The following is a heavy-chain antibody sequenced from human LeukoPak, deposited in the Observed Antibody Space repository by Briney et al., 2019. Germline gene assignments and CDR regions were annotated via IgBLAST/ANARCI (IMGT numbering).Heavy chain of an antibody. V-gene: IGHV1-69*05. CDR2: IIPIFGTA. Sequence: SVKVSCKASGGTFSSYAISWVRQAPGQGLEWMGGIIPIFGTANYAQKFQGRVTITTDEPTSTAYMELSSLRSEDTAVYYCAIMGSGTGTGFDYWGQGTLVTVSS. CDR3: AIMGSGTGTGFDY. J-gene: IGHJ4*02. D-gene: IGHD1-1*01. CDR1: GGTFSSYA.